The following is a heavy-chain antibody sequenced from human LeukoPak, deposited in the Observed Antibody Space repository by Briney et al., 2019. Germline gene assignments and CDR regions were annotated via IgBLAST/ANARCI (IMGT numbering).Heavy chain of an antibody. CDR3: ARDAYDSSGYYLPLDY. CDR1: GFTFSSYS. V-gene: IGHV3-66*01. CDR2: IYSGGST. Sequence: PGGSLRLSCAASGFTFSSYSMNWVRQAPGKGLEWVSVIYSGGSTYYADSVKGRFTISRDNSKNTLYLQMNSLRAEDTAVYYCARDAYDSSGYYLPLDYWGQGTLVTVSS. D-gene: IGHD3-22*01. J-gene: IGHJ4*02.